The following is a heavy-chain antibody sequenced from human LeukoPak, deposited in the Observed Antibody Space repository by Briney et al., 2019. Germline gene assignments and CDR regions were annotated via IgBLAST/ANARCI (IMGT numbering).Heavy chain of an antibody. V-gene: IGHV3-30*03. D-gene: IGHD5-24*01. CDR1: GFTFRTYS. CDR3: AREFGHNRWYFDY. Sequence: GRSLRLSCAASGFTFRTYSIHWVRQAPGKGLEWVTVVSADGRTQLYSDSVKGRFTVSRDNSLNTLHLQMNSLKTADTAVYYCAREFGHNRWYFDYWGQGALVTVSS. CDR2: VSADGRTQ. J-gene: IGHJ4*02.